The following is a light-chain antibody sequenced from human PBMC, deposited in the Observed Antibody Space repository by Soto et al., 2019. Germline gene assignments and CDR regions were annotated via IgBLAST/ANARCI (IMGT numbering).Light chain of an antibody. CDR2: HAS. CDR3: QQYGSSPKT. J-gene: IGKJ1*01. CDR1: QTVATN. Sequence: EIVMTQSPATLSVSPGERGTLSCRASQTVATNLAWYQQKPGQAPRLLIYHASTRATGIPARFSGSGSGTDFTLTINRFEPEDFAVYYCQQYGSSPKTFGQGTKVDIK. V-gene: IGKV3-20*01.